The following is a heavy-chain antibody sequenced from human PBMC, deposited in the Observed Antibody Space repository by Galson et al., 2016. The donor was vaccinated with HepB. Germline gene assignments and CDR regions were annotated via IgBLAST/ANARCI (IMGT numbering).Heavy chain of an antibody. CDR1: GFTFSSYA. V-gene: IGHV3-23*01. Sequence: SLRLSCAASGFTFSSYAMTWVRQAPGKGLEWVSGISGSGANTYYANAVKGRFTISRDNSNNTLYLQVNSLRAEYTALYFCARYSNSWAPFDYWGQGSLVTVSS. J-gene: IGHJ4*02. CDR2: ISGSGANT. CDR3: ARYSNSWAPFDY. D-gene: IGHD6-13*01.